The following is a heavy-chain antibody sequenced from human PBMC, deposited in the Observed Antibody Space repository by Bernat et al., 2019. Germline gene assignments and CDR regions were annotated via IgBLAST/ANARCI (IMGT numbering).Heavy chain of an antibody. J-gene: IGHJ4*02. CDR1: RFTFSNYS. D-gene: IGHD6-13*01. CDR2: ISWNSGSI. CDR3: AKDSSSSWYRDFDY. Sequence: EVQLVESGGGLVQPGGSLRLSCAASRFTFSNYSMNWVRQAPGKGLEWVSGISWNSGSIGYADSVKGRFTISRDNAKNSLYLQMNSLRAEDTALYYCAKDSSSSWYRDFDYWGQGTLVTVSS. V-gene: IGHV3-9*01.